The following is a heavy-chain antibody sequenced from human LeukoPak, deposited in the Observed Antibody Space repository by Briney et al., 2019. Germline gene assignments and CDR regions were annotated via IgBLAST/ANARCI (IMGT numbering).Heavy chain of an antibody. J-gene: IGHJ6*04. D-gene: IGHD5-18*01. CDR3: ARDMWIQLWSVVDV. CDR1: GGSISSSSYY. V-gene: IGHV4-39*02. Sequence: PSETLSLTCTVSGGSISSSSYYWGWIRQPPGKGREWIGSIYYSGSTYYNPSLKSRVTISVDTSKNQFSLKLSSVTAADTAVYYCARDMWIQLWSVVDVWGKGATLTISS. CDR2: IYYSGST.